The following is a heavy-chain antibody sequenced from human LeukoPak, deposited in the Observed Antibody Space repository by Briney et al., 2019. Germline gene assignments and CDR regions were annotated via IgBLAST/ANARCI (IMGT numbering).Heavy chain of an antibody. CDR2: ISTSKSYI. CDR1: GFSLSSYS. Sequence: GGSLTLSCAASGFSLSSYSMNWVRQAAGKGLEWVSSISTSKSYIYYVDSVQGRFNVSRDNAKNSLYLQMNSLRAEDTAVYYCARDGGPKVRWPLDLWGQGTLVTVSS. V-gene: IGHV3-21*01. J-gene: IGHJ5*02. CDR3: ARDGGPKVRWPLDL. D-gene: IGHD3-16*01.